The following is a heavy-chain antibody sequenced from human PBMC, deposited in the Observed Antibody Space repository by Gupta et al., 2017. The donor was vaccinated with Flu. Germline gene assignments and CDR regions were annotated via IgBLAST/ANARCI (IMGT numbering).Heavy chain of an antibody. CDR1: AFTFRSSY. CDR3: ATVTSGC. CDR2: INPDGSST. D-gene: IGHD4-17*01. V-gene: IGHV3-74*03. Sequence: EMQLVESGGGLVQPGGSLRLSCAASAFTFRSSYLQWVRQAPGKGLVWVSRINPDGSSTTYAESVKGRFTISRDNAKNTLYLQMNSLGDDDTAVYYCATVTSGCWGQGTLVTVSS. J-gene: IGHJ4*02.